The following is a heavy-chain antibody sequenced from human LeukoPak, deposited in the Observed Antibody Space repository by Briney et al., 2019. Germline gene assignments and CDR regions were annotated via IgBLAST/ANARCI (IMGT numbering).Heavy chain of an antibody. CDR1: GGSISSYS. CDR3: ARGMTAGPDP. Sequence: SETQTLPCTVSGGSISSYSWSWIRQPPGKGLEWIGYIYYSGSTNYNPSLKSRLTISVDTSKNQFSLKLSSVTAADTAVYYCARGMTAGPDPWGQNTGLSVSS. J-gene: IGHJ5*02. CDR2: IYYSGST. V-gene: IGHV4-59*12. D-gene: IGHD2-21*02.